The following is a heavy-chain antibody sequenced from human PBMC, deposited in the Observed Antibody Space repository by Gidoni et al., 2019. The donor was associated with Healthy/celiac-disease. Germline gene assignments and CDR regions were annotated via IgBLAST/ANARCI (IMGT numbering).Heavy chain of an antibody. CDR1: GFTFSSYA. D-gene: IGHD3-22*01. CDR3: AKHYYDSSGYGY. J-gene: IGHJ4*02. Sequence: EVQMLESGGGLVQPGGSLRLSCAASGFTFSSYAMSWVRQAPGKGLEWLSVISGSGGSTYYADSVKGRFTISRDNSKNTLYLQMNSLRAEDTAVYYCAKHYYDSSGYGYWGQGTLVTVSS. V-gene: IGHV3-23*01. CDR2: ISGSGGST.